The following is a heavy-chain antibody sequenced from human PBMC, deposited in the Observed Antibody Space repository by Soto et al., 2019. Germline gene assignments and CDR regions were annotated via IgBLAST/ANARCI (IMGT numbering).Heavy chain of an antibody. CDR3: AKEQWLVRFFDY. D-gene: IGHD6-19*01. CDR1: GFTFSTYA. V-gene: IGHV3-23*01. CDR2: ISGSGGST. Sequence: GGSLRLSCAASGFTFSTYAMSWVRQAPGKGMEWVSAISGSGGSTYYADSVKGRFTISRDNSKNTLYLQMNSLRAEDTAVYYCAKEQWLVRFFDYWGQGTLVTVSS. J-gene: IGHJ4*02.